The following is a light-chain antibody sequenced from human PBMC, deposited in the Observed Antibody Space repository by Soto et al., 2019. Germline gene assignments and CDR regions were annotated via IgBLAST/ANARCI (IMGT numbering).Light chain of an antibody. CDR3: AAWDDSLSDV. CDR2: YDD. CDR1: SSNIGNNA. Sequence: QSVLTQPPSVSESPGQRVTISCSGSSSNIGNNAVNWYQQLPGKAPKLLIYYDDLLPSGVSDRFSGSKSGTSASLAISGLQAEDEADYYCAAWDDSLSDVFGTGTKLTVL. J-gene: IGLJ1*01. V-gene: IGLV1-36*01.